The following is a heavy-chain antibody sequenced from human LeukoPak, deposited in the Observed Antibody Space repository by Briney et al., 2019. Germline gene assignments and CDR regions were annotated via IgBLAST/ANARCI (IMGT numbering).Heavy chain of an antibody. Sequence: PSETLSLTCTVSGGSISSYCWSWIRQPPGKGLEWIGYIYYSGSTNYNPSLKSRVTISVDTSKNQFSLKLTSVTAADTAVYYCARGTLYCSGGTCSYRFDYWSQGTLVTVSS. D-gene: IGHD2-15*01. CDR3: ARGTLYCSGGTCSYRFDY. CDR2: IYYSGST. V-gene: IGHV4-59*01. CDR1: GGSISSYC. J-gene: IGHJ4*02.